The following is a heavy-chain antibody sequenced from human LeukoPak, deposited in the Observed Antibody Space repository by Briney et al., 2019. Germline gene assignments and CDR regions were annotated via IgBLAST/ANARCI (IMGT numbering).Heavy chain of an antibody. Sequence: SETLSLTCTVSGGSISGSYWSWIRQPPGKGLEWIAYMYNSGSTNYNPSLKSRVTISIDTSKNQFSLKLSSLTAADTAIYYCARGIESYGDYGYWGQGILVTVSS. CDR1: GGSISGSY. J-gene: IGHJ4*02. D-gene: IGHD4-17*01. V-gene: IGHV4-59*01. CDR2: MYNSGST. CDR3: ARGIESYGDYGY.